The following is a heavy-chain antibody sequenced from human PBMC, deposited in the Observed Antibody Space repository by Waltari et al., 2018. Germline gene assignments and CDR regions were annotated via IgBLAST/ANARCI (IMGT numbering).Heavy chain of an antibody. J-gene: IGHJ4*02. CDR2: IYASGST. CDR3: AREGGGPNALDY. CDR1: AGSIRTGAYY. Sequence: QVQLQESGPGLVKPSQTLSLPCTVSAGSIRTGAYYWSWIRQPPGKGLEWIGSIYASGSTSYNPSLKSRVTISVDTSKNQFSLKLSSVTAADTALYYCAREGGGPNALDYWGQGTLVTVSS. V-gene: IGHV4-30-4*08. D-gene: IGHD1-1*01.